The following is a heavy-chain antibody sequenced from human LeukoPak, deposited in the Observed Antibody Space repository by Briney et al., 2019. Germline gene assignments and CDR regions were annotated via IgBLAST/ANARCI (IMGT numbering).Heavy chain of an antibody. CDR3: AREGYSSGSRTGIDY. CDR1: GFTVSSNF. V-gene: IGHV3-66*02. J-gene: IGHJ4*02. CDR2: IYSGGST. D-gene: IGHD5-18*01. Sequence: GGSLRLSCAASGFTVSSNFMTWVRQAQGRGLEGVPVIYSGGSTSYADSVKGRFTISRDNSKNTLFLQMNSLRIDDTAVYYCAREGYSSGSRTGIDYWGQGTLVTVSS.